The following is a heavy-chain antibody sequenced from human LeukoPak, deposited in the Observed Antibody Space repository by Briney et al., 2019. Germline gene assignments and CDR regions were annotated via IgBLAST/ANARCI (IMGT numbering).Heavy chain of an antibody. Sequence: SETLSLTCTVSGGSISSGSYYWSWIRQPAGKGLEWIGRIYTSGSTNYNPSLKSRVTISVDTSKNQFSLKLSSVTAADTAVYYCAIAAAGTVWFDPWGQGTLVTVSS. CDR1: GGSISSGSYY. V-gene: IGHV4-61*02. J-gene: IGHJ5*02. CDR2: IYTSGST. CDR3: AIAAAGTVWFDP. D-gene: IGHD6-13*01.